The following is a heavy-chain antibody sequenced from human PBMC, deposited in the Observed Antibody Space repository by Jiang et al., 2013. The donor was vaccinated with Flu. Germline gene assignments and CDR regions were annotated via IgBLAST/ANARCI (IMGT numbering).Heavy chain of an antibody. CDR3: ARDEGILVVYERGCDY. D-gene: IGHD2-8*02. CDR1: YG. J-gene: IGHJ4*02. V-gene: IGHV1-18*01. CDR2: ISAYNGNT. Sequence: YGISWVRQAPGQGLEWMGWISAYNGNTNYAQKLQGRVTMTTDTSTSTAYMELRSLRSDDTAVYYCARDEGILVVYERGCDYWGQGTLVTVSS.